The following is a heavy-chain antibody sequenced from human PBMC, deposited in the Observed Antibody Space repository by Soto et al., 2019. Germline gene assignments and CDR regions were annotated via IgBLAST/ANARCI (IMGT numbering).Heavy chain of an antibody. D-gene: IGHD3-3*01. CDR3: ARDHYDFWSGYFWYFDL. J-gene: IGHJ2*01. CDR2: INPNSGGT. CDR1: VYTFTGYY. V-gene: IGHV1-2*02. Sequence: WASVKVSCKASVYTFTGYYMHWVRQAPGQGLEWMGWINPNSGGTNYAQKFQGRVTMTRDTSISTAYMELSRLRSDDTAVYYCARDHYDFWSGYFWYFDLWGRGTLVTVSS.